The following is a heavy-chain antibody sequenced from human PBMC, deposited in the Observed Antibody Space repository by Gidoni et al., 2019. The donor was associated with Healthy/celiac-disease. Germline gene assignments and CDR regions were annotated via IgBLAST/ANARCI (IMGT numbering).Heavy chain of an antibody. CDR2: ISSSSSYT. CDR3: ARDGYCSGGSCYFDY. CDR1: GFTFSDYY. Sequence: QVQLVEYGGGLVKPGGSLRLSCAASGFTFSDYYMRWIRQAPGKGLEWVSYISSSSSYTNYADSVKGRFTISRDNAKNSLYLQMNSLRAEDTAVYYCARDGYCSGGSCYFDYWGQGTLVTVSS. V-gene: IGHV3-11*06. J-gene: IGHJ4*02. D-gene: IGHD2-15*01.